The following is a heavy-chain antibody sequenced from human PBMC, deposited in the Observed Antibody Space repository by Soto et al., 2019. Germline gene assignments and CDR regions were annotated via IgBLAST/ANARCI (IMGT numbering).Heavy chain of an antibody. V-gene: IGHV3-30*18. CDR1: GFTFSSYG. J-gene: IGHJ3*02. Sequence: GGSLRLSCAASGFTFSSYGMHWVRQAPGKGLEWVAVISYDGSNKYYADSVKGRFTISRDNSKNTLYLQMNSLRAEDTAVYYCAKDEHYYDSSGADDAFDIWGQGTMVTVSS. CDR2: ISYDGSNK. CDR3: AKDEHYYDSSGADDAFDI. D-gene: IGHD3-22*01.